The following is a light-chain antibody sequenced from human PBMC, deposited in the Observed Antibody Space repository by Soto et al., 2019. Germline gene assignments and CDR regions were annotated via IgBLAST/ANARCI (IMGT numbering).Light chain of an antibody. Sequence: QAVVTQPPSVSGAPGQSVTISCTGSSSNIGSGSDVHWYQHHPGTAPKLLIYGNSNRPSGVPDRFSGSKSGTSASLAITGLQAEDEADYYCQSYDSRVSDSVVFGGGTKLTVL. CDR2: GNS. CDR1: SSNIGSGSD. CDR3: QSYDSRVSDSVV. V-gene: IGLV1-40*01. J-gene: IGLJ2*01.